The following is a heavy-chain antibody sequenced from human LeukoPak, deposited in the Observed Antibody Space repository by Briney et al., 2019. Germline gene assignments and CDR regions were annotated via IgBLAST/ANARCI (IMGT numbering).Heavy chain of an antibody. J-gene: IGHJ4*02. CDR3: AKGIFGPAAGDGFDY. D-gene: IGHD2-2*01. CDR2: ITGGGSDT. CDR1: GFTFRSYA. V-gene: IGHV3-23*01. Sequence: GGSLRLSCAASGFTFRSYALSWVRQAPGKGLEWVSAITGGGSDTYSTDSVQGRFTISRDNSKNTLYLQMNSLRAEDTAVYYCAKGIFGPAAGDGFDYWGQGTLVTVSS.